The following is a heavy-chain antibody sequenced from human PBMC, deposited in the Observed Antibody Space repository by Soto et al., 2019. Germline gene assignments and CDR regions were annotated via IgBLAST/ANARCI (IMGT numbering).Heavy chain of an antibody. V-gene: IGHV3-33*01. Sequence: QVQLLESGGGVVQPGRSLRLSCAVSGFSLSDYGMHWVRQAPGKGLEWVAVIWYDGNNKYFADSVKGRFTISRHTSKXTLYLQMNSLRVEDTAVYYCARDGGDSSGWYGIDYWGQGTLVTVSS. CDR1: GFSLSDYG. D-gene: IGHD6-19*01. CDR2: IWYDGNNK. CDR3: ARDGGDSSGWYGIDY. J-gene: IGHJ4*02.